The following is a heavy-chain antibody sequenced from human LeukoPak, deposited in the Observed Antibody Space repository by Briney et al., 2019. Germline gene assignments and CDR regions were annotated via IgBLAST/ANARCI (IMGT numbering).Heavy chain of an antibody. Sequence: PSETLSLTCAVYGGSFSGYYWSWVRQASGKGLEWVGRIRSKANSYATAYAASVKGRFTISRDDSKNTAYLQMNSLKTEDTAVYYCTRLSIAARPADYWGQGTLVTVSS. CDR3: TRLSIAARPADY. D-gene: IGHD6-6*01. V-gene: IGHV3-73*01. J-gene: IGHJ4*02. CDR1: GGSFSGYY. CDR2: IRSKANSYAT.